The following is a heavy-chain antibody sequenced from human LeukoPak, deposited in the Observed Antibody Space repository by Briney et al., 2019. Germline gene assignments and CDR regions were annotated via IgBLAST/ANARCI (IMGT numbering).Heavy chain of an antibody. CDR2: IIPILGIA. D-gene: IGHD5-24*01. CDR1: GGTFSSYA. V-gene: IGHV1-69*04. J-gene: IGHJ4*02. CDR3: ARIRDGSKLAAFDY. Sequence: ASVKVSCKASGGTFSSYAISWVRQAPGQGLEWMGRIIPILGIANYAQKFQGRVTITADKSTSTAYMELSSLRSEDTAVYYCARIRDGSKLAAFDYWGQGTLVTVSS.